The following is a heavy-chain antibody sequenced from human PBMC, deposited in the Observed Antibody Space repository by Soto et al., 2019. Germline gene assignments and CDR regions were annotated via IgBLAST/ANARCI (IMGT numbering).Heavy chain of an antibody. J-gene: IGHJ4*02. D-gene: IGHD5-18*01. CDR3: AGAEYSYGYCGDY. CDR2: ISSSGDDI. Sequence: EAQLVESGGGLVKPGGSLRLSCAGSGFTFSSDSMNWVRQAPGKGLEWVSSISSSGDDIHYADSVKGRFTISRDNANKLLYLQMNSLRAEDTDVYYCAGAEYSYGYCGDYWGQGTLFTVSS. V-gene: IGHV3-21*01. CDR1: GFTFSSDS.